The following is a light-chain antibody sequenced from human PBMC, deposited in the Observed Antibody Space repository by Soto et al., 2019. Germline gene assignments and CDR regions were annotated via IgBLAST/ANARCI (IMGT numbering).Light chain of an antibody. CDR1: QSVSSSY. J-gene: IGKJ4*01. CDR2: DES. V-gene: IGKV3-20*01. CDR3: QKFSSYPLT. Sequence: ELVLTQSPGTLSLSPGERATLSCRASQSVSSSYLAWYQQKTCQAPRLMIYDESSRATGIPDRFSGGGSGTDFTLTISSLEPEDFAVYYCQKFSSYPLTFCGGTKVHIK.